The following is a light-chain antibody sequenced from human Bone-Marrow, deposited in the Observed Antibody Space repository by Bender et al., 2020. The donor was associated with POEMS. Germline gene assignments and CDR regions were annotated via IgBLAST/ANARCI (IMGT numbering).Light chain of an antibody. J-gene: IGLJ2*01. CDR2: DVT. CDR1: SSDVGSYNL. V-gene: IGLV2-18*02. Sequence: QSALTQPPSASGSLGQSVTISCTGTSSDVGSYNLVSWFQQHPGEAPKLMIYDVTNRPSGVPDRFSGSKSGNTASLTISGLRAEDEADYYCSSITPSSGFLFGGGTRLTVL. CDR3: SSITPSSGFL.